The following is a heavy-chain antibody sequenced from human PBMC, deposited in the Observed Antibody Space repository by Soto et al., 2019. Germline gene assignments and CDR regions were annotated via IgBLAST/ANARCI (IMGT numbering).Heavy chain of an antibody. CDR1: GYTFTSYG. CDR2: ISAYNGNT. J-gene: IGHJ4*02. Sequence: QVQLVQSGAEVKKPGASVKVSCKASGYTFTSYGISWVRQAPGQGLEWMGWISAYNGNTNYAQKLQGRVTMTTDTSMSTAYMELRSLRSEDRAVYSCARPRGFSYGFDYWGQGTLVTVSS. D-gene: IGHD5-18*01. V-gene: IGHV1-18*01. CDR3: ARPRGFSYGFDY.